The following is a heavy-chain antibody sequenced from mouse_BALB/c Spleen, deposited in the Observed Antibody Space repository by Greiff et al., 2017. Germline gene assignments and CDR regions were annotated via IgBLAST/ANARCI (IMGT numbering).Heavy chain of an antibody. CDR2: ISYSGST. D-gene: IGHD2-2*01. CDR3: ARKVYYGYDASRWYFDV. V-gene: IGHV3-2*02. Sequence: EVKLMESGPGLVKPSQSLSLTCTVTGYSITSDYAWNWIRQFPGNKLEWMGYISYSGSTSYNPSLKSRISITRDTSKNQFFLQLNSVTTEDTATYYCARKVYYGYDASRWYFDVWGAGTTVTVSS. CDR1: GYSITSDYA. J-gene: IGHJ1*01.